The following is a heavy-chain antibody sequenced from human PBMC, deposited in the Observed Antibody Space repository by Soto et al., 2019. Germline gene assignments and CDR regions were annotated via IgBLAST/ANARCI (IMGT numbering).Heavy chain of an antibody. CDR2: IYYSGST. D-gene: IGHD3-10*01. J-gene: IGHJ6*03. V-gene: IGHV4-31*03. CDR1: GGSISSGGYY. CDR3: ARDSRAHYGSGSYYTPGDYYYYMDV. Sequence: QVQLQESGPGLVKPSQTLSLTCTVSGGSISSGGYYWSWIRQHPGKGLEWIGYIYYSGSTYYNPSLKSRVTISVDTSRNQFSLKLSSVTAADTAVYYCARDSRAHYGSGSYYTPGDYYYYMDVWGKGTTVTVSS.